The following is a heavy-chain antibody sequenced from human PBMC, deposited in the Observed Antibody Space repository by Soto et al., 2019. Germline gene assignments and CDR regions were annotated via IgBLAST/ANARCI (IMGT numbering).Heavy chain of an antibody. V-gene: IGHV3-23*01. D-gene: IGHD1-20*01. CDR2: VSGSGGST. J-gene: IGHJ4*02. Sequence: EVQLLESGGGLVQPGGSLRLSCAASGFTFSSHAMSWVRQAPGKGLEWVSAVSGSGGSTYYADSVKGRFTISRDNSKNTLYLQMNSLSAEDTAVYYCAKALITGTTPFDYWGQGTLVTVSS. CDR1: GFTFSSHA. CDR3: AKALITGTTPFDY.